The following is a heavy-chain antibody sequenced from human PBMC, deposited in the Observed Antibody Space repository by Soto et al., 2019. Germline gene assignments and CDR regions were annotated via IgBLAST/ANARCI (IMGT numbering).Heavy chain of an antibody. CDR3: ARDYSSSRSQCANGFCYTAMFYYFDY. CDR2: IKQDGSEK. D-gene: IGHD2-8*01. CDR1: GFTFSSYW. V-gene: IGHV3-7*01. Sequence: GGSLRLSCAASGFTFSSYWMSWVRQAPGKGLEWVANIKQDGSEKYYVDSVKGRFTISRDNAKNSVYLQMNSLRDEDTAVYYCARDYSSSRSQCANGFCYTAMFYYFDYWGQGTLVTVSS. J-gene: IGHJ4*02.